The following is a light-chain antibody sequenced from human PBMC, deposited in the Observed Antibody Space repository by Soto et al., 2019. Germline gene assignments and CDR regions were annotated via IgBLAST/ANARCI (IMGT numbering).Light chain of an antibody. V-gene: IGKV3-11*01. Sequence: EIVLTQSPATLSLSPGARATLSCRASQSVSSYLAWYQQKPGQAPRLLIYDASIRATGIPARFSGSGSGTYFTLTIRSLEPEDFAVYYCQQRSFWGGFGPGTKVDIK. CDR2: DAS. CDR1: QSVSSY. CDR3: QQRSFWGG. J-gene: IGKJ3*01.